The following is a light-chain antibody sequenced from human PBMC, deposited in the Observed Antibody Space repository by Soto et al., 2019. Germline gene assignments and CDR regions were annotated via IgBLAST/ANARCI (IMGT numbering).Light chain of an antibody. Sequence: EIVMTQSPATLSVSPGERATLSCRASQSVSSNLAWYQQTPGQAPRLLIYGASTRATGIPARFSGSGSGTEFTLTISSLQSEDFAVYYCQQYNNWPGGITFGQGTRLEIK. V-gene: IGKV3-15*01. J-gene: IGKJ5*01. CDR2: GAS. CDR1: QSVSSN. CDR3: QQYNNWPGGIT.